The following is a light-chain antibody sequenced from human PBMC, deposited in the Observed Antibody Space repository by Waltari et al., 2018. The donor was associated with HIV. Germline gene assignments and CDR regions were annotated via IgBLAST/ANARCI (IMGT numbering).Light chain of an antibody. CDR1: QRIWIH. J-gene: IGKJ1*01. CDR3: QQYNNWPPRT. CDR2: DAS. Sequence: EIVMTQSPATLSVSLGERATSSCRASQRIWIHLAWYQQKPGQAPRLLIYDASTRATGIPARFRGSGSGTEFTLTISSLQSEDFAVYYCQQYNNWPPRTFGQGTKVEIK. V-gene: IGKV3-15*01.